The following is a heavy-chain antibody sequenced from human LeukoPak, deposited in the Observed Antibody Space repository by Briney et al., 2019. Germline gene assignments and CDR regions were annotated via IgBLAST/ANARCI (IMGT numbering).Heavy chain of an antibody. CDR2: INPKSGDT. V-gene: IGHV1-2*02. CDR1: GYSFTGHY. Sequence: ASVKVSCKASGYSFTGHYMHWVRQAPGQGLEWMGWINPKSGDTNYAQKFQGRVTMTRDTSISTAYMDMSSLRSDDTAVYYCARNLWFGESSDAFDMWGQGTMVTFSS. J-gene: IGHJ3*02. CDR3: ARNLWFGESSDAFDM. D-gene: IGHD3-10*01.